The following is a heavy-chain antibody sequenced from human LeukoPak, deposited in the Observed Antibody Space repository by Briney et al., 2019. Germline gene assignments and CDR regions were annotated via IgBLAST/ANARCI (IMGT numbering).Heavy chain of an antibody. CDR1: GLTFSTYS. CDR2: ISSDSGTI. CDR3: ARAAQPGFDP. Sequence: PGGSLRLSCGASGLTFSTYSMNWVRQAPGKGLEWVSYISSDSGTIYYADSVKGRITISRDNAKNSLYLQMNSLRAEDTAVYYCARAAQPGFDPWGQGTLVTVSS. V-gene: IGHV3-48*01. D-gene: IGHD1-14*01. J-gene: IGHJ5*02.